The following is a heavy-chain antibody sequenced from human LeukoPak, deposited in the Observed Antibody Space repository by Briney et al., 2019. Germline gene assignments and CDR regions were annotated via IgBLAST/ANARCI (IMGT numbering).Heavy chain of an antibody. CDR1: GDIVSSNSAA. CDR3: ARDTPEYSSGWYYFDY. CDR2: IYYRSKWYN. J-gene: IGHJ4*02. Sequence: SQTLSLTCAISGDIVSSNSAAWSWIRQSPSRGLEWLGRIYYRSKWYNDYAVSVKSRTTFNADTSKNQFSLQLNSVTPEDTAMYYCARDTPEYSSGWYYFDYWGQGTLVTVSS. D-gene: IGHD6-19*01. V-gene: IGHV6-1*01.